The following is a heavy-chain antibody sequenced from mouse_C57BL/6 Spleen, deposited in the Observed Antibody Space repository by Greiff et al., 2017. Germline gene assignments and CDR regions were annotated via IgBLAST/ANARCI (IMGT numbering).Heavy chain of an antibody. D-gene: IGHD2-2*01. CDR2: ISYDGSN. V-gene: IGHV3-6*01. CDR3: ARRGYAFAY. Sequence: EVQVVESGPGLVKPSQSLSLTCSVTGYSITSGYYWNWIRQFPGNKLEWMGYISYDGSNNYNPSLKNRISITRDTSKNQFFLKLNSVTTEDTATYYCARRGYAFAYWGQGTLVTVSA. CDR1: GYSITSGYY. J-gene: IGHJ3*01.